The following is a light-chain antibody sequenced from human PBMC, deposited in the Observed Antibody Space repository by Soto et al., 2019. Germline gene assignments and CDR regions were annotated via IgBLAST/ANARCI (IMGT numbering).Light chain of an antibody. CDR1: SSDVGGYNY. CDR2: GVS. J-gene: IGLJ1*01. CDR3: ISYTTSVTHV. V-gene: IGLV2-14*01. Sequence: QSALTQPASVSGSHGQSITISCTGTSSDVGGYNYVSWYQQHTGKAPKLMISGVSNRPSGVSSRFSGSKSGNTASLTISGLQTEDEADYYCISYTTSVTHVFGTGTKLTVL.